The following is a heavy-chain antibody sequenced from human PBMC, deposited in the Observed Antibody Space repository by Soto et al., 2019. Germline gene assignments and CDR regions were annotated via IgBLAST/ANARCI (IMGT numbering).Heavy chain of an antibody. J-gene: IGHJ6*02. Sequence: GESLKISCKGSGYIFTSYWIGWVRQMPGKGLEWMGIIYPGDSDTRYSPSFQGQVTISADKSISTAYLQWSSLKASDTAMYYCARQKGYCSGGRCLYYYGMDVWGQGTTVTVSS. CDR3: ARQKGYCSGGRCLYYYGMDV. D-gene: IGHD2-15*01. CDR2: IYPGDSDT. CDR1: GYIFTSYW. V-gene: IGHV5-51*01.